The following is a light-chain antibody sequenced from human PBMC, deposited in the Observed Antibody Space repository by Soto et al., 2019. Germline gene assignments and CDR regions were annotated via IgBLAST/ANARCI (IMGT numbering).Light chain of an antibody. CDR1: ESVNRVY. CDR3: QPYNNWPLT. Sequence: EIVLTQSPGTLSLSPGERATLSCRASESVNRVYLAWYQHKPGQAPRLLIFGASERATGIPDRFSGSGSGTEFTLTINSLQSEDFAIYYCQPYNNWPLTFGGGTKV. J-gene: IGKJ4*01. V-gene: IGKV3D-15*01. CDR2: GAS.